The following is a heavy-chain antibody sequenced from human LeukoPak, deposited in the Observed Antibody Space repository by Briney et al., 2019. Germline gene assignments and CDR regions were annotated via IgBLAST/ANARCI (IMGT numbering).Heavy chain of an antibody. CDR2: ISGSGAST. CDR3: AKGSGPSQYSTPPFDY. CDR1: GFTLSTNA. J-gene: IGHJ4*02. V-gene: IGHV3-23*01. D-gene: IGHD2-2*01. Sequence: GGSLRLSCLTSGFTLSTNAMSWVRQAPGKGLEWISGISGSGASTYYADSVKGRFTISRDDSRNTLYLQMNSLRAEDTAVYYCAKGSGPSQYSTPPFDYWGQGTLVTVSS.